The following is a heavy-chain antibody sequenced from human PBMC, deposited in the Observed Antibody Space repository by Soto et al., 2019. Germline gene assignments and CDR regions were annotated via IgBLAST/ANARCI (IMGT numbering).Heavy chain of an antibody. Sequence: AVKVSCKASGGTFNTYAISWVRQAPGQGLEWMGGIIPIFGTASYAQNFQGRVTITADKSTNTAYMELTSLISEDTGVYYCARIKPPDRAGRPPYYYYYYGLDVWGQGTTVTVSS. CDR1: GGTFNTYA. V-gene: IGHV1-69*06. D-gene: IGHD6-6*01. CDR2: IIPIFGTA. CDR3: ARIKPPDRAGRPPYYYYYYGLDV. J-gene: IGHJ6*02.